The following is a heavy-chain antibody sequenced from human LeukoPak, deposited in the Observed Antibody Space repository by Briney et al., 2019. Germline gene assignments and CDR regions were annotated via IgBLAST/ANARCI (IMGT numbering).Heavy chain of an antibody. J-gene: IGHJ3*02. CDR1: GYTLTELS. CDR2: FDPEDGET. D-gene: IGHD2-2*02. CDR3: ARGQLLYFDAFDI. V-gene: IGHV1-24*01. Sequence: ASVKVSCKVSGYTLTELSMHWVRQAPGKGLEWMGGFDPEDGETIYAQKFQGRVTMTTDTSTSTAYMELRSLRSDDTAVYYCARGQLLYFDAFDIWGQGTMVTVSS.